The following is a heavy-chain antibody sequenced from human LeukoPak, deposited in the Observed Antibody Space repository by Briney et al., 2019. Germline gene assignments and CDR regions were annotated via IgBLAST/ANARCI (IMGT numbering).Heavy chain of an antibody. D-gene: IGHD3-9*01. CDR2: IYYSGST. Sequence: SETLSLTCTVSGGSIGNKYWSWIRQPPGKGLEWIGYIYYSGSTNYNPSLKSRVTILVDTSKNQFSLKLSSVTAADTAVYYCARRGILRYFDWLRPFDYWGQGTLVTVSS. CDR1: GGSIGNKY. CDR3: ARRGILRYFDWLRPFDY. J-gene: IGHJ4*02. V-gene: IGHV4-59*12.